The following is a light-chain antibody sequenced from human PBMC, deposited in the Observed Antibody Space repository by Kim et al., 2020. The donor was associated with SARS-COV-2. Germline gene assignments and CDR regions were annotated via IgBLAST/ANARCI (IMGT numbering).Light chain of an antibody. J-gene: IGKJ4*01. CDR2: GAS. Sequence: LSPGERATLSCRASQTVISNYLAWYQQKPGQAPRLVIYGASSRATGIPDRFSGSGSRTDFTLTISRLEPEDFAVYYCQQYGSSSLTFGGGTKVEI. CDR1: QTVISNY. V-gene: IGKV3-20*01. CDR3: QQYGSSSLT.